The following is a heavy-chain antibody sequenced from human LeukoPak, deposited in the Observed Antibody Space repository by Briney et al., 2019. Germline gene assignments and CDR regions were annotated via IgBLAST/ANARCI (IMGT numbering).Heavy chain of an antibody. V-gene: IGHV1-18*01. D-gene: IGHD6-6*01. CDR1: GYTFTSYG. Sequence: ASVKVSCKASGYTFTSYGISWVRQAPGQGLEWMGWISAYNGNTNYAQKLQGRVTMTTDTSTSTAYMELRSLRSDDTAVYYCAIVTYSSSSSWFDPWGQGTLVTVSP. CDR2: ISAYNGNT. J-gene: IGHJ5*02. CDR3: AIVTYSSSSSWFDP.